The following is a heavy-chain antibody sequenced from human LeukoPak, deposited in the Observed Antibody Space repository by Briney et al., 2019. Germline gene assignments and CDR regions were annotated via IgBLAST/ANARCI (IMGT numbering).Heavy chain of an antibody. CDR3: AKGGHYGDYSGY. CDR1: GFTFSRYS. J-gene: IGHJ4*02. D-gene: IGHD4-17*01. Sequence: GGSLRLSCAASGFTFSRYSMNWVRKAPGKGLECLSSISSSSSDIYYADSVKGRFTISRDNAKNSLYLQMNSLRAEDTAVYYCAKGGHYGDYSGYWGQGTLVTVSS. V-gene: IGHV3-21*01. CDR2: ISSSSSDI.